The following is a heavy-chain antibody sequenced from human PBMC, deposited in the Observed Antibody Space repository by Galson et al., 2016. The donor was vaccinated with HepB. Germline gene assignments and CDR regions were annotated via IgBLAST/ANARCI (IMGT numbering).Heavy chain of an antibody. V-gene: IGHV3-11*04. D-gene: IGHD3-22*01. CDR2: ISSSSSTI. Sequence: SLRLSCAASGFTFSDYYMSWIRQAPGKGLEWVSYISSSSSTIYYADSVKGRFTISRDNAKNSLYLQMNSLRAEDTAVYYCARGPLYYYDSSGYYYFDYWGQGTLVTVSS. J-gene: IGHJ4*02. CDR1: GFTFSDYY. CDR3: ARGPLYYYDSSGYYYFDY.